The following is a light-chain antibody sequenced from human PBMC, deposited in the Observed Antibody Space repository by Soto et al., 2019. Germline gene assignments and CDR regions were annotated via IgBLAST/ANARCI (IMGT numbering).Light chain of an antibody. CDR3: AAWDDSLNGLV. Sequence: QSVLTQPPSASGTPGQRVTISCSGSSSNIGSNTVNWYQQLPGTAPKLLIYNNNRRPPGVLDRFSGSKSGTSASLAISGLQSEDEADYYCAAWDDSLNGLVFGTGTKVTVL. V-gene: IGLV1-44*01. CDR1: SSNIGSNT. CDR2: NNN. J-gene: IGLJ1*01.